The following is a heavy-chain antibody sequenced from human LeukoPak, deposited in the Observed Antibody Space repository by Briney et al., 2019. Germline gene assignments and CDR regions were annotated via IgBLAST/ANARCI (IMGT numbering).Heavy chain of an antibody. Sequence: GGPLRLSCAASGFTFSSYAMSWVRQAPGKGLEWVSAISGSGGSTYYADSVKGRFTISRDNSKNTLYLQMNSLRAEDTAVYYCAKGHDIVVVVAAPFFDYWGQGTLVTVSS. J-gene: IGHJ4*02. D-gene: IGHD2-15*01. V-gene: IGHV3-23*01. CDR1: GFTFSSYA. CDR2: ISGSGGST. CDR3: AKGHDIVVVVAAPFFDY.